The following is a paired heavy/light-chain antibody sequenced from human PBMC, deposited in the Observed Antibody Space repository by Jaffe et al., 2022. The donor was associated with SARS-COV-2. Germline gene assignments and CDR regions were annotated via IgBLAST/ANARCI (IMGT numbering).Heavy chain of an antibody. CDR3: ARGSPVSHWYFDL. V-gene: IGHV6-1*01. J-gene: IGHJ2*01. CDR2: TYYRSGWYN. CDR1: GDSVSSDSAT. Sequence: QVQLQQSGPGLVKPSQTLSLTCAISGDSVSSDSATWNWIRQSPSRGLEWLGRTYYRSGWYNDYAVSLKSRITINPDTSKNQFSLQLNSVTPDDTAVYYCARGSPVSHWYFDLWGRGTLVTVS.
Light chain of an antibody. V-gene: IGKV3-15*01. J-gene: IGKJ2*01. CDR1: QSVSSK. CDR3: QQYNNWYT. CDR2: GAS. Sequence: EIVMTQSPATLSVSPGERATLSCRASQSVSSKLAWYQHKPGQAPRLLIYGASTRATGIPARFSGTGSGTEFTLTISSLQSEDFAVYYCQQYNNWYTFGQGTKLEIK.